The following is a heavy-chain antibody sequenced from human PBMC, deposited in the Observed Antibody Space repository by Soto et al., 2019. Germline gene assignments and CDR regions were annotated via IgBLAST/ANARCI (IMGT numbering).Heavy chain of an antibody. J-gene: IGHJ6*02. CDR2: ISGSGGTT. D-gene: IGHD1-20*01. V-gene: IGHV3-23*01. Sequence: PGGSLRLSCAASGFTFSTYAMSWVRQAPGKGLEWVSAISGSGGTTYYADSVKGRFTISRDNSKNTLSVQMNRLRAEDTAVYYCARLISGKTVGISYYYYGLDVWGQGTTVTVSS. CDR1: GFTFSTYA. CDR3: ARLISGKTVGISYYYYGLDV.